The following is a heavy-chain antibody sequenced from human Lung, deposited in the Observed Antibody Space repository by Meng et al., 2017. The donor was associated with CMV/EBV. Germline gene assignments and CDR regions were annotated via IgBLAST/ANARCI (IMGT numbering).Heavy chain of an antibody. Sequence: GESXKISXAASGFSFSSYGMHWVRQAPGKGLEWVAFIHYGTNDKYYADSVKGRFTISRDNSKNTLYLQMYSLRAEDTAVYYCAKLESPIVYEKIFDIWGQGTXVTVSS. J-gene: IGHJ3*02. D-gene: IGHD2/OR15-2a*01. CDR3: AKLESPIVYEKIFDI. V-gene: IGHV3-30*02. CDR1: GFSFSSYG. CDR2: IHYGTNDK.